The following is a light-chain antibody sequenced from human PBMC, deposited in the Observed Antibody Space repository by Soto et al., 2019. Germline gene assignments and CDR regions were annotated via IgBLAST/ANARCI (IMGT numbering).Light chain of an antibody. V-gene: IGKV3-11*01. J-gene: IGKJ4*01. Sequence: ETVLTQSPATLSLSPGERATLSCRASQSVGSYLAWYQQKPGLVPRLLIYDASNRATGIPARFSGSGSGTDFTLTISSLEPEDFAVYYCQQRSDWPLTFGGGTKVEIK. CDR1: QSVGSY. CDR2: DAS. CDR3: QQRSDWPLT.